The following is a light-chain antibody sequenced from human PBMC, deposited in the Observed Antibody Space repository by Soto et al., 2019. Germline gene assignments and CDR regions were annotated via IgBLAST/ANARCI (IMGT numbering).Light chain of an antibody. CDR1: QSVTSSF. CDR3: QQYNNWPRT. V-gene: IGKV3-20*01. CDR2: GAS. J-gene: IGKJ5*01. Sequence: EIVLTQSPGTLSLSPGERATLPCRASQSVTSSFLAWYQQKPGQAPTLLIYGASSRATGIPDRFSGSGSGTEFTLTISSLQSEDFAVYYCQQYNNWPRTFGQGTRLEIK.